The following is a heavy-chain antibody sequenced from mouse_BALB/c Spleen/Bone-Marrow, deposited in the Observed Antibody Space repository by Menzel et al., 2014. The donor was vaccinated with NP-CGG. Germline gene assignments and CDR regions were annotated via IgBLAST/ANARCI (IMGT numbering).Heavy chain of an antibody. Sequence: EVQLQQSGPELVKPGASVKMSCKASRYTFTSYVLHWVRQKPGQGLEWIGFMNPFNDGTKYNEKFKGKATLTSDKSSSTAYMELSSLTSEDSALYYCAREVVATDYFDYWGQGTTLTVSS. CDR1: RYTFTSYV. CDR3: AREVVATDYFDY. CDR2: MNPFNDGT. J-gene: IGHJ2*01. V-gene: IGHV1-14*01. D-gene: IGHD1-1*01.